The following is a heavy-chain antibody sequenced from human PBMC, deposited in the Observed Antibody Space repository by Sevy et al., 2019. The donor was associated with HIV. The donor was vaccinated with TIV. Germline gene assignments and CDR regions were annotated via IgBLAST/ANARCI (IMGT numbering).Heavy chain of an antibody. D-gene: IGHD2-2*01. V-gene: IGHV1-18*01. Sequence: ASVKVSCRASGYTFRSYGISWVRQAPGHRLEWMGWIIPDTGDTDFAQKVQGRVSMTSDTSTSTAYMELRSLRSDDTAVYYCARDKPQGVVVLPGAMWGGVDYWGQGTLVTVSS. CDR1: GYTFRSYG. CDR3: ARDKPQGVVVLPGAMWGGVDY. J-gene: IGHJ4*02. CDR2: IIPDTGDT.